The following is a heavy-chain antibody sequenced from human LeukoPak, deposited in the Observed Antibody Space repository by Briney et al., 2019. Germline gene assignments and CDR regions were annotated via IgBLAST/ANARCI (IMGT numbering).Heavy chain of an antibody. CDR1: GGTFSSYA. J-gene: IGHJ6*03. V-gene: IGHV1-69*13. CDR2: IIPIFGTA. CDR3: ARVGEVVVAATRDYYYYYYMDV. D-gene: IGHD2-15*01. Sequence: SVKVSCKASGGTFSSYAINWVRQAPGQGLEWMGGIIPIFGTANYAQKFQGRVTITADESTSTAYMELSSLRSEDTAVYCCARVGEVVVAATRDYYYYYYMDVWGKGTTVTVSS.